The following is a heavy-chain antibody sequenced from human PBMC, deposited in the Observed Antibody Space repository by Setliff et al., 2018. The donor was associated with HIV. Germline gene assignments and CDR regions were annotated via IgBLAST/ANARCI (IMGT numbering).Heavy chain of an antibody. CDR2: IYYSGST. J-gene: IGHJ4*02. CDR3: AREPDKIAAADS. CDR1: GGSMNSGAYY. D-gene: IGHD6-13*01. Sequence: SETLSLTCTVSGGSMNSGAYYWSWIRQHPGKGLEWIGYIYYSGSTYYNPSLKSRVIISVDTSKKQFSLKLSSVTAADTAVYYCAREPDKIAAADSWGQGTLVTVSS. V-gene: IGHV4-31*03.